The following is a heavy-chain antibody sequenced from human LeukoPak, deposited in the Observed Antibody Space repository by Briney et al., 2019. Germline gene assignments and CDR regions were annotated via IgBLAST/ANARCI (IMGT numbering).Heavy chain of an antibody. D-gene: IGHD2-2*01. CDR1: GFTFSNYA. CDR2: ISSSGSTI. V-gene: IGHV3-48*03. CDR3: ARDNVVVPAATGYYYYGMDV. J-gene: IGHJ6*02. Sequence: PGGSLRLSCAASGFTFSNYAMSWVRQAPGKGLEWVSYISSSGSTIYYADSVKGRFSISRDNAKNSLYLQMNSLRAEDTAVYYCARDNVVVPAATGYYYYGMDVWGQGTTVTVSS.